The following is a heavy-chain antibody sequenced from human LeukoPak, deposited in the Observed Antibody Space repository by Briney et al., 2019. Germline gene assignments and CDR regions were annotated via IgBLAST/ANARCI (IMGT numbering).Heavy chain of an antibody. J-gene: IGHJ6*03. CDR3: ARDTGYDFWSGPSSYYYYYMDV. CDR1: GFTFSSYS. V-gene: IGHV3-48*01. Sequence: PGGSLRLSCAASGFTFSSYSMNWVRQAPGKGLEWVSYISSSSSTIYYADSVKGRFTISRDNAKNSLYLQMNSLRAEDTAVYYCARDTGYDFWSGPSSYYYYYMDVWGKGTTVTVSS. D-gene: IGHD3-3*01. CDR2: ISSSSSTI.